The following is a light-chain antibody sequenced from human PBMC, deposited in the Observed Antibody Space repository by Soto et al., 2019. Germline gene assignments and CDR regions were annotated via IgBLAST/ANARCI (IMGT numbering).Light chain of an antibody. Sequence: DIQMTQSPSTLSGSVGDRVAITCRASQTIRSWLAWYQQKPGKAHKLLIYKASTLKSGLPSRLSGTGYGTEFTLTISSLQPDDFATYYCQHYTSYSEAFGQGTKGDIK. J-gene: IGKJ1*01. CDR2: KAS. CDR3: QHYTSYSEA. CDR1: QTIRSW. V-gene: IGKV1-5*03.